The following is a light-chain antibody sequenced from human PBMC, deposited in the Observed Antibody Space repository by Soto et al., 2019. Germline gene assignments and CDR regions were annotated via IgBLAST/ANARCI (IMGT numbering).Light chain of an antibody. J-gene: IGLJ2*01. Sequence: QSALTQPASLSGSPGQSITISCTGTSGVVGDYNLVSWYQQHPGKAPKLIIYEVNKRPSGVSNRFSGSKSANTASLTISGVRAEDEADYYCCSSSSRTRTVVFGGGTKVTVL. V-gene: IGLV2-23*02. CDR2: EVN. CDR1: SGVVGDYNL. CDR3: CSSSSRTRTVV.